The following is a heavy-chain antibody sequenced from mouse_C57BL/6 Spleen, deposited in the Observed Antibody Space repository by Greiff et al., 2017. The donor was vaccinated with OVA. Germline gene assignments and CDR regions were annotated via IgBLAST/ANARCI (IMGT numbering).Heavy chain of an antibody. Sequence: EVKLQESGPGLVKPSQSLSLTCSVTGYSITSGYYWNWIRQLPGNKLEWMGFISYDGSNNYNPSLKNRNSITRDTSKNPFFLKLNSVTTEDTATYYCARVTTVVATPPCYFDVWGTGTTVTVSS. CDR3: ARVTTVVATPPCYFDV. CDR1: GYSITSGYY. V-gene: IGHV3-6*01. CDR2: ISYDGSN. D-gene: IGHD1-1*01. J-gene: IGHJ1*03.